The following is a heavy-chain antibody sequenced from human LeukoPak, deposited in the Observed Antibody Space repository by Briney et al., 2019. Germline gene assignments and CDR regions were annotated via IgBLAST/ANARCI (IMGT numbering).Heavy chain of an antibody. V-gene: IGHV3-21*01. J-gene: IGHJ6*04. CDR2: ISGSSTDI. CDR1: GFTFSNYA. D-gene: IGHD3-10*02. Sequence: KPGGSLRLSCAASGFTFSNYAMNWVRQAPGKGLEWVSSISGSSTDIYYADSVKGRFTISRDNAENSLYLQMNSLRAEDTAVYYCAELGITMIGGVWGKGTTVTISS. CDR3: AELGITMIGGV.